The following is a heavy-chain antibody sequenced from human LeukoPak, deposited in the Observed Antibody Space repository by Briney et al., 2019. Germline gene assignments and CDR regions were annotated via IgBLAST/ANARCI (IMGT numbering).Heavy chain of an antibody. J-gene: IGHJ4*02. CDR1: GGSISSYY. V-gene: IGHV4-59*01. CDR3: ASISGYYFTGGHFDY. CDR2: IYYSGST. D-gene: IGHD3-22*01. Sequence: SETLSLTCTVSGGSISSYYWSWMRQPPGKGLEWIGYIYYSGSTNYNPSLKSRVTISVDTSKNQFSLKLSSVTAADTAVYYCASISGYYFTGGHFDYWGQGTLVTVSS.